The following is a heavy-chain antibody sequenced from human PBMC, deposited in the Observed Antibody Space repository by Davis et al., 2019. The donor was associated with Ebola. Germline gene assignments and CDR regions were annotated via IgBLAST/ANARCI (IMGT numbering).Heavy chain of an antibody. V-gene: IGHV3-30*02. CDR1: GFTFSSYD. CDR3: ARDASGYPDH. Sequence: GESLKISCAASGFTFSSYDMHWVRQAPGKGLEWMALIRYDGSNKYYADSVKGRFTISRDNSNNTLSLQMNSLRAEDTAVYYCARDASGYPDHWGQGTLVTVSS. CDR2: IRYDGSNK. J-gene: IGHJ4*02. D-gene: IGHD5-12*01.